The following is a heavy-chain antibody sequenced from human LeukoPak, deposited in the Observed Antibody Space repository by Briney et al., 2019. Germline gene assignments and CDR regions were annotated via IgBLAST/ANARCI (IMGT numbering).Heavy chain of an antibody. CDR2: IYTSGST. Sequence: SETLSLTCTVSGGSISSYYWSWIRQPAGKGLEWIGRIYTSGSTNYNPSLKSRVTMSVDTSKNQFSLKLSSVTAADTAVYYCARDIGAMVRGVTPDAFDIWGQGTMVTVSS. CDR1: GGSISSYY. CDR3: ARDIGAMVRGVTPDAFDI. V-gene: IGHV4-4*07. J-gene: IGHJ3*02. D-gene: IGHD3-10*01.